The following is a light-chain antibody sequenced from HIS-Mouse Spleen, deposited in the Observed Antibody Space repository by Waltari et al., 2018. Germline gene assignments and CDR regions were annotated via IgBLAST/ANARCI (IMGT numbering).Light chain of an antibody. V-gene: IGKV3-11*01. Sequence: EIVLTQSPATLSLSPGEIATLSCSASQSVSSYLAWYQQKPGQAPRLLIYDASNRATGIPARFSGSGSGTDFTLTISSLEPEDFAVYYCQQRSNWPRTFGQGTKLEIK. J-gene: IGKJ2*01. CDR1: QSVSSY. CDR3: QQRSNWPRT. CDR2: DAS.